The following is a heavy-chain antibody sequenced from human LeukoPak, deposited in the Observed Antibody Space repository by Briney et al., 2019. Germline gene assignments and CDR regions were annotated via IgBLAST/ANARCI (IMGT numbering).Heavy chain of an antibody. Sequence: PSETLSLTCTVSGGSISNYYWGWIRQAPGKGLEWIGSIYYSGNTYYNSSLKSRVTISLDTSKNQFSLNLFSVTAADTAMFYCTRANGYVLIDYWGEGSLVTVSS. J-gene: IGHJ4*02. CDR3: TRANGYVLIDY. V-gene: IGHV4-39*07. D-gene: IGHD3/OR15-3a*01. CDR1: GGSISNYY. CDR2: IYYSGNT.